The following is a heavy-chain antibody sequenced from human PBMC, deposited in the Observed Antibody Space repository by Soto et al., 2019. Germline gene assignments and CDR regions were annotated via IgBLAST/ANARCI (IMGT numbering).Heavy chain of an antibody. CDR3: ARDQEGDIVVVVAVSGAFDI. D-gene: IGHD2-15*01. CDR2: ISYDGSNK. J-gene: IGHJ3*02. CDR1: GFTLSSYA. V-gene: IGHV3-30-3*01. Sequence: SLRLPCASFGFTLSSYAMHWVRQAPGKGLECVAVISYDGSNKYYADSVKGRFTISRDNSKNTLYLQMNSLRAEDTAVYYCARDQEGDIVVVVAVSGAFDIWGQGTMVTVAS.